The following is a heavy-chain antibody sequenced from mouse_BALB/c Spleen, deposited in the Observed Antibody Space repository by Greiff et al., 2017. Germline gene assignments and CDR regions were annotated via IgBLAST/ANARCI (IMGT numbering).Heavy chain of an antibody. CDR2: ISSGGSYT. D-gene: IGHD1-1*02. V-gene: IGHV5-9-1*01. CDR1: GFTFSSYA. J-gene: IGHJ4*01. CDR3: ARGGWRN. Sequence: DVMLVESGGGLVKPGGSLKLSCAASGFTFSSYAMSWVRQTPEKRLEWVATISSGGSYTYYPDSVKGRFTISRDNAKNTLYLQMSSLRSEDTAMYYCARGGWRNWGQGTSVTVSS.